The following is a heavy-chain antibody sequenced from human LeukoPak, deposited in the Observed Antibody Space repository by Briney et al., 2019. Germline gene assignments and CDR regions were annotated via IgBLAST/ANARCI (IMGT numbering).Heavy chain of an antibody. D-gene: IGHD3-10*01. CDR3: ARQQYYYGSGSPDDAFDI. V-gene: IGHV1-18*01. J-gene: IGHJ3*02. CDR2: ISAYNGNT. Sequence: ASVKVSCKASGYTFTSYGISWVRQAPGQGLEWMGWISAYNGNTNYAQKLQGRVTMTTYTSTRTAYMELRSLRYDDTAVYYCARQQYYYGSGSPDDAFDIWGQGTMVTVSS. CDR1: GYTFTSYG.